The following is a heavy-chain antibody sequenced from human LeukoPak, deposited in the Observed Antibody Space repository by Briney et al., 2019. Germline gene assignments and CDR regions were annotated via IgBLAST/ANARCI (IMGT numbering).Heavy chain of an antibody. CDR1: GYTLTELS. Sequence: ASVKVSCKVSGYTLTELSMHWVRQAPGQGLEWMGGIIPIFGTANYAQKFQGRVTITADESTSTAYMELSSLRSEDTAVYYCARDSSSSHDWFDPWGQGTLVTVSS. J-gene: IGHJ5*02. D-gene: IGHD6-6*01. CDR3: ARDSSSSHDWFDP. CDR2: IIPIFGTA. V-gene: IGHV1-69*13.